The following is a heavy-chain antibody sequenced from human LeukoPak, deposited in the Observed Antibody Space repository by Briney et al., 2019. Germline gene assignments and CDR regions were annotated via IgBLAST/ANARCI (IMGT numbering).Heavy chain of an antibody. CDR1: GFTFSSYW. J-gene: IGHJ6*03. D-gene: IGHD2-2*02. V-gene: IGHV3-48*04. Sequence: GGSLRLSCAASGFTFSSYWMSWVRQAPGKGLEWVSYISSSGSTIYYADSVKGRFTISRDNAKNSLYLQMNSLRAEDTAVYYCASSAYQLPYPNYYYYMDVWGKGTTVTVSS. CDR2: ISSSGSTI. CDR3: ASSAYQLPYPNYYYYMDV.